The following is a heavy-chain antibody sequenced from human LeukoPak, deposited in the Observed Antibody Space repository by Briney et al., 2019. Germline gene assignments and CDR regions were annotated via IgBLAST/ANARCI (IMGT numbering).Heavy chain of an antibody. CDR3: ASGASIAAAGTLVDY. CDR1: GYTFTYYY. J-gene: IGHJ4*02. CDR2: INPNSGGT. V-gene: IGHV1-2*02. Sequence: ASVEVSFKASGYTFTYYYMQWVRPAPGQGLGWMGWINPNSGGTNYAQKFQGRVTMTRDTSISTAYMELSRLRSDDTAVYYCASGASIAAAGTLVDYWGQGTLVTVSS. D-gene: IGHD6-13*01.